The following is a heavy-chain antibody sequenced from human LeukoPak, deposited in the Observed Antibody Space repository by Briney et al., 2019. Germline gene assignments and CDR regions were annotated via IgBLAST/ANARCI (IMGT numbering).Heavy chain of an antibody. Sequence: SETLSLTCAVYGESFSGYYWSWIRQPPGKGLEWIAQINHGGSTNYNPSLKSRVTISVDTSKNQFSLKLKSVTAADTAVYYCARVGALYPDDDYGGNSGAFDIWGQGTMVTVSS. D-gene: IGHD4-23*01. CDR3: ARVGALYPDDDYGGNSGAFDI. CDR1: GESFSGYY. V-gene: IGHV4-34*01. J-gene: IGHJ3*02. CDR2: INHGGST.